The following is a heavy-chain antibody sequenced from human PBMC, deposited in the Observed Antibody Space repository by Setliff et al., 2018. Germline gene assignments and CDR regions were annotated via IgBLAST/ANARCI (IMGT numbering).Heavy chain of an antibody. CDR3: ARAGPTVTFFRVLVISWWDP. CDR2: FHTGGST. CDR1: GDSISSGSYY. V-gene: IGHV4-61*09. J-gene: IGHJ5*02. Sequence: SETLSLTCTVSGDSISSGSYYWTWIRQPDGKGLEWSGHFHTGGSTNYNRSLRSRVSISVDTSKNQFPLKLSSVTAADTATYYCARAGPTVTFFRVLVISWWDPWGQGSLVTVSS. D-gene: IGHD3-3*01.